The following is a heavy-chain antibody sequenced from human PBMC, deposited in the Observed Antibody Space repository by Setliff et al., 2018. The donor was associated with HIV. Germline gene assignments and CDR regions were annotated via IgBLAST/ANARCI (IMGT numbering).Heavy chain of an antibody. CDR2: IIPIFGTA. V-gene: IGHV1-2*02. D-gene: IGHD1-1*01. Sequence: ASVKVSCKASGYTLTDYYVQWVRQAPGQGLEWMGGIIPIFGTANYAQKFQGSVTVTRDTSISTAYMELSRLRSDDTAVYYCARDWKHVFDIWGQGTMVTVSS. CDR1: GYTLTDYY. CDR3: ARDWKHVFDI. J-gene: IGHJ3*02.